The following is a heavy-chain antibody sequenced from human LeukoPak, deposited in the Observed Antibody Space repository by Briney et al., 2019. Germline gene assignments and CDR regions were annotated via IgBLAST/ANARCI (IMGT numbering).Heavy chain of an antibody. CDR1: GGSISSYY. J-gene: IGHJ5*02. Sequence: SETLSLTCTVSGGSISSYYWSWIRQPPGKGLEWIGYIYYSGSTNYNPSLKSRVTISVDTSKNQFSLKLSSVTAADTAVYYCARMGYCSGGSCPRRGNWFDPWGQGTLVTVSS. V-gene: IGHV4-59*01. D-gene: IGHD2-15*01. CDR2: IYYSGST. CDR3: ARMGYCSGGSCPRRGNWFDP.